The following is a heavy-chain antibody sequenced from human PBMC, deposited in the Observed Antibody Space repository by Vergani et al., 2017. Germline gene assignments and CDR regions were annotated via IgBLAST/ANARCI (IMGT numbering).Heavy chain of an antibody. CDR3: AKDQVLRFLEWFKPGSKFDY. Sequence: EVQLVESGGGLVQPGRSLRLSCAASGFTFDDYAMHWVRQAPGKGLEWVSGISWNSGRIDYAESVKGRFTISRDNAKNSLYLQMNSLRAEDTAVYYCAKDQVLRFLEWFKPGSKFDYWGQGTLVTVSS. D-gene: IGHD3-3*01. J-gene: IGHJ4*02. CDR1: GFTFDDYA. V-gene: IGHV3-9*01. CDR2: ISWNSGRI.